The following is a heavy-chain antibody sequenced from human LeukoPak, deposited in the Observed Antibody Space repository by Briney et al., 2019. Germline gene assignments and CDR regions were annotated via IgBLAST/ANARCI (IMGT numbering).Heavy chain of an antibody. Sequence: PGGSLRLSCAASGFTFSSYSMNWVRQAPGKGLEWVSYISSSSTIYYADSVKGRFTISRDNAKNSLYLQMNSLRDEDTAVYYCARVASSSWSSFDYWGQGTLVTVSS. V-gene: IGHV3-48*02. CDR3: ARVASSSWSSFDY. J-gene: IGHJ4*02. CDR2: ISSSSTI. CDR1: GFTFSSYS. D-gene: IGHD6-13*01.